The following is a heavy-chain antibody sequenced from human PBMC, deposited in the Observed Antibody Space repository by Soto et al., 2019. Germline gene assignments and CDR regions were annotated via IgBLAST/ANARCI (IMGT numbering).Heavy chain of an antibody. V-gene: IGHV3-11*06. D-gene: IGHD4-17*01. CDR2: ISSSSTYT. CDR3: ARVRGLLRSHDAFDI. CDR1: GFTFSDYY. Sequence: GGSLRLSCAASGFTFSDYYINWIRQAPGKGLEWVSYISSSSTYTSYADSVKGRFTISRDNAKNSLFLQMNSLRAEDTAVYYCARVRGLLRSHDAFDIWGQGTMVTVSS. J-gene: IGHJ3*02.